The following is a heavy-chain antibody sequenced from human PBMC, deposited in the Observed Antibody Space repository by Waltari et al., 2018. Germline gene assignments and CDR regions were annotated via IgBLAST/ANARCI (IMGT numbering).Heavy chain of an antibody. V-gene: IGHV4-59*01. J-gene: IGHJ4*02. CDR3: ARGGVHYYGSGALFDY. CDR1: GGSISSYY. CDR2: IYYSGGP. D-gene: IGHD3-10*01. Sequence: QVQLQESGPGLVKPSETLSLTCTVSGGSISSYYWSWIRQPPGKGLEWLGYIYYSGGPNYNPSPKSRVTISVDTSKNQFSLKLSSVTAADTAVYYCARGGVHYYGSGALFDYWGQGTLVTVSS.